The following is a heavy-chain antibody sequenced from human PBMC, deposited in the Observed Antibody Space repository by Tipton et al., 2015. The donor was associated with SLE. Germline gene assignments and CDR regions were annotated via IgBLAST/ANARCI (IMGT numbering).Heavy chain of an antibody. V-gene: IGHV3-43*02. D-gene: IGHD5-24*01. Sequence: SLRLSCAASGFTFDDYAMHWVRQAPGKGLEWVSLISGDGGSTYYADSVKGRFTISRDNSKNSLYLQMDSLITEDTALYYCARPTSRWMATILYWGQGTLVTVSS. CDR3: ARPTSRWMATILY. CDR1: GFTFDDYA. CDR2: ISGDGGST. J-gene: IGHJ4*02.